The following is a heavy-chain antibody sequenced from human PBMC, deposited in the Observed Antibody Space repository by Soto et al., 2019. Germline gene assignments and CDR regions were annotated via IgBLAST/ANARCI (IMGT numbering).Heavy chain of an antibody. CDR3: ASLVVVAATGAPMVDY. Sequence: SVKVSCKASGGTFSSYTISWVRQAPGQGLEWMGRIIPILGIANYAQKFQGRVTITADKSTSTAYMELSSLRSEDTAVYYCASLVVVAATGAPMVDYWGQGTPVTVSS. J-gene: IGHJ4*02. D-gene: IGHD2-15*01. CDR1: GGTFSSYT. V-gene: IGHV1-69*02. CDR2: IIPILGIA.